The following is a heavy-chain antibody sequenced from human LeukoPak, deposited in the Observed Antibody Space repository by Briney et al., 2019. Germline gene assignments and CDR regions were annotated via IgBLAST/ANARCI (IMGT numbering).Heavy chain of an antibody. V-gene: IGHV3-48*01. CDR2: IRSSGSNI. CDR1: GFTFSTYS. CDR3: ARRTVSTLPYALDV. J-gene: IGHJ6*01. Sequence: GGSLRLSCVASGFTFSTYSMSWVSQAPGKGLEWVSYIRSSGSNIYYADSVKGRFTISRDSAKNSLFLQMNSLRAEDTAVYYCARRTVSTLPYALDVWGQGTTVTVAS. D-gene: IGHD4-11*01.